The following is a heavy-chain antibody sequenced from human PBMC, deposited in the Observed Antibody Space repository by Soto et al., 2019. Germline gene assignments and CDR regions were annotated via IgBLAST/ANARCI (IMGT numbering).Heavy chain of an antibody. CDR3: TTETGGTYNWFDP. V-gene: IGHV3-15*01. Sequence: GGSLRLSCAASGFTFSNAWMSWVRQAPGKGLEWVGRIKSKTDGGTTDYAAPVKGRFTISRDDSKNTLYLQRNRQKTEDTDVYYGTTETGGTYNWFDPWGQGTLVNVSS. J-gene: IGHJ5*02. D-gene: IGHD7-27*01. CDR2: IKSKTDGGTT. CDR1: GFTFSNAW.